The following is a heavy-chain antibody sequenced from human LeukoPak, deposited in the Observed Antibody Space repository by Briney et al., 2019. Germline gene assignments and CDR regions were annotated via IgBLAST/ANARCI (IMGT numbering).Heavy chain of an antibody. J-gene: IGHJ4*02. CDR1: GFTSSSYW. Sequence: PGGSLRLSCAASGFTSSSYWMNWVRQAPGKGLEWVGNIKQEGSEKYYVDSVKGRFTISRDNAKNSLYLQMNSLRAEDTAVYYSARDGGSRGRYKSDYWGQGELVSASS. CDR3: ARDGGSRGRYKSDY. CDR2: IKQEGSEK. D-gene: IGHD6-19*01. V-gene: IGHV3-7*01.